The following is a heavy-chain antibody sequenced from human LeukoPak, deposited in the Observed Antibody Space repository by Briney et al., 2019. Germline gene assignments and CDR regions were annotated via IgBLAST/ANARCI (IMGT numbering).Heavy chain of an antibody. J-gene: IGHJ4*02. V-gene: IGHV3-23*01. D-gene: IGHD6-19*01. Sequence: GGSLRLSCAASGFTFGSYDMYWVRQAPGEGLEWVSGLSSSGGSTYYADSVKGRFTISRDNPKNTLYLQMNSLRADDTAVYYCVKAEFAEQWLAPFDNWGQGTLVTVSS. CDR1: GFTFGSYD. CDR3: VKAEFAEQWLAPFDN. CDR2: LSSSGGST.